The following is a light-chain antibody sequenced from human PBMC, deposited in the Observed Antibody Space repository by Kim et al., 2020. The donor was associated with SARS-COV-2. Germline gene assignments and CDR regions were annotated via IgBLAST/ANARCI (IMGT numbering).Light chain of an antibody. CDR1: QGISNY. V-gene: IGKV1-27*01. J-gene: IGKJ3*01. CDR2: AAS. Sequence: DIQMTQSPSSLSASVGDRVTITCRASQGISNYLAWYQQKPGKVPKLLIYAASTLQSGVPSRFSGSGSGTDFTLTISSLQPEDVATYNGQKNNMAPFTFVPGTKVDIK. CDR3: QKNNMAPFT.